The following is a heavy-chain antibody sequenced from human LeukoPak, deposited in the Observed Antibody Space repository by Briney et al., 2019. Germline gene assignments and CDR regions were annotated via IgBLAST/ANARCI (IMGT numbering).Heavy chain of an antibody. CDR1: GFTFSSYA. Sequence: GGSLRLSCAASGFTFSSYAMHWVRQAPGKGLEWVAVISYDGSNKYYADSVKGRFTISRDNSKNTLYLQMNSLRAEDTAVYYCARDPIYYYDSSGYYLDYWGQGTLVSVSS. D-gene: IGHD3-22*01. CDR2: ISYDGSNK. J-gene: IGHJ4*02. CDR3: ARDPIYYYDSSGYYLDY. V-gene: IGHV3-30-3*01.